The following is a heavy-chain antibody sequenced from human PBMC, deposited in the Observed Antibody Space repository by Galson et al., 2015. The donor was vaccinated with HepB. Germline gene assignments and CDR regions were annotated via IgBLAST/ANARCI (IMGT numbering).Heavy chain of an antibody. V-gene: IGHV3-48*01. D-gene: IGHD6-13*01. CDR1: GFTFSSYG. Sequence: SLRLSCATSGFTFSSYGMNWVRQAPGKGLEWVSYIGTGSKTIYYADSVKGRFTISRDNAKNSLFLQVNSLRVEDTAVYYSARDRWAAAGRNFDYWGQGTLVTVSS. CDR2: IGTGSKTI. CDR3: ARDRWAAAGRNFDY. J-gene: IGHJ4*02.